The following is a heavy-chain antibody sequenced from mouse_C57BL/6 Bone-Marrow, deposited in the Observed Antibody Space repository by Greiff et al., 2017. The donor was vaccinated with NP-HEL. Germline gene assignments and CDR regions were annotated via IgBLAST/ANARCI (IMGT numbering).Heavy chain of an antibody. CDR1: GYTFTDYE. J-gene: IGHJ4*01. Sequence: VQLQQSGAELVRPGASVTLSCKASGYTFTDYEMHWVKQTPVHGLEWIGAIDPETGGTAYNQKFKGKAILTADKSSSTAYMELRSLTSEDSAVYYCTRYDGYYVNYYAMDYWGKGTSVTVSS. D-gene: IGHD2-3*01. V-gene: IGHV1-15*01. CDR2: IDPETGGT. CDR3: TRYDGYYVNYYAMDY.